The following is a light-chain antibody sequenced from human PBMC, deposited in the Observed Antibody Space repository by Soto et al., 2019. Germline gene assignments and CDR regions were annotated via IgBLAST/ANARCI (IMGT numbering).Light chain of an antibody. V-gene: IGKV1-5*01. CDR1: QSISAW. J-gene: IGKJ2*01. Sequence: DIQMTQSPSTLSASVGDRVTITCRASQSISAWLAWYQQIPGKAPKLLIYDASSLESGVPSRFSGSGSGTEFTLTISSLQPDDCAAYYCQQYNSYAPTFGQGTKLEI. CDR3: QQYNSYAPT. CDR2: DAS.